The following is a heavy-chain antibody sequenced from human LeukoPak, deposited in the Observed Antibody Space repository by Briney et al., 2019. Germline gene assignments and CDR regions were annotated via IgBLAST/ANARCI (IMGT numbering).Heavy chain of an antibody. CDR1: GFTFSSYA. CDR3: AKGAAPSAYSMVDY. D-gene: IGHD3-22*01. V-gene: IGHV3-23*01. J-gene: IGHJ4*02. Sequence: PGGSLRLSCAASGFTFSSYAMGWVRQAPGKGPEWVSSISGSGGHTYFADSVKGRFTISRDNSKNTLYLQMNSPRVEDTAVYYCAKGAAPSAYSMVDYWGQGNLVTVSS. CDR2: ISGSGGHT.